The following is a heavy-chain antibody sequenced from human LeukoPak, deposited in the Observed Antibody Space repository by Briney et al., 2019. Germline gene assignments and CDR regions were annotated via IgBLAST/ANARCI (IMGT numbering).Heavy chain of an antibody. CDR1: GGTISSYY. V-gene: IGHV4-59*12. D-gene: IGHD1-26*01. CDR2: ISLSGVT. J-gene: IGHJ4*02. CDR3: SRESGAFSPFGY. Sequence: SETLSLTCTVSGGTISSYYWSWIRQPPGQGLEWIGEISLSGVTNYNPSLKSRVTMSLDRSKNHLSLTLTSVTAADTAVYYCSRESGAFSPFGYWGQGTLVTVSS.